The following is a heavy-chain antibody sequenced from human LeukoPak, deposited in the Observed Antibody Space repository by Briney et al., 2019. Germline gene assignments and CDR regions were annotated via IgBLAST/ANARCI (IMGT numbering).Heavy chain of an antibody. D-gene: IGHD3-22*01. CDR1: GYTFTDYY. CDR2: INPNSGGT. CDR3: ARGGWYYYESSGYYLIDN. V-gene: IGHV1-2*02. J-gene: IGHJ4*02. Sequence: ASVKVSCKASGYTFTDYYMHWVRQAPGQGLEWMVWINPNSGGTNYAQKFQGRVTMTIDTSISTAYMELWSLRSDDTALYYCARGGWYYYESSGYYLIDNWGQGTLVTVSS.